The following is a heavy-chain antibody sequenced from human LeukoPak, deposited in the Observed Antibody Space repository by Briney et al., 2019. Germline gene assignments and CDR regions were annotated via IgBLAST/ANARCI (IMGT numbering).Heavy chain of an antibody. J-gene: IGHJ4*02. V-gene: IGHV3-64*01. CDR3: ARVVWFGELFPRENYFDY. Sequence: PGGSLRLSCAASGFTFSNYAMHWVRQAPGKGLEYVSAISSNGDSTYYANSVKGRFTISRDNSKNTLYLQMNSLRAEDTAVYYCARVVWFGELFPRENYFDYWGQGTLVSVSS. CDR1: GFTFSNYA. CDR2: ISSNGDST. D-gene: IGHD3-10*01.